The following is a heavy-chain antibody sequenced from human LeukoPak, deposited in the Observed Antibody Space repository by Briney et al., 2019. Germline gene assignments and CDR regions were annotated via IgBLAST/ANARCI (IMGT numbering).Heavy chain of an antibody. J-gene: IGHJ3*02. CDR1: GGSINNYY. Sequence: SETLSLTCTVSGGSINNYYWSWIRQPPGKGLEWIGYIYYSGSTNYNPSLKSRVTISVDTSKNQFSLKLTSVTAADTAVYYCAGKGSGYCRSTSCQGAFDIWGQGTKVTVSS. D-gene: IGHD2-2*01. V-gene: IGHV4-59*01. CDR2: IYYSGST. CDR3: AGKGSGYCRSTSCQGAFDI.